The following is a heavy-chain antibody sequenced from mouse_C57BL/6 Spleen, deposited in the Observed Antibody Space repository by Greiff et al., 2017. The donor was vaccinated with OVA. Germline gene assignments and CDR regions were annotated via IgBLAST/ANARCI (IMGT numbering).Heavy chain of an antibody. J-gene: IGHJ4*01. V-gene: IGHV1-76*01. Sequence: VKLVESGAELVRPGASVKLSCKASGYTFTDYYINWVKQRPGQGLEWIARIYPGSGNTYYNEKFKGKATLTAEKSSSTAYMQLSSLTSEDSAVYFCAVPSYGSSFAMDYWGQGTSVTVSS. CDR2: IYPGSGNT. CDR1: GYTFTDYY. D-gene: IGHD1-1*01. CDR3: AVPSYGSSFAMDY.